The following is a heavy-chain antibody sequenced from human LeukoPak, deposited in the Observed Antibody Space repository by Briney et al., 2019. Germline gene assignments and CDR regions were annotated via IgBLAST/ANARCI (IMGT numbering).Heavy chain of an antibody. J-gene: IGHJ4*02. Sequence: KPGGSLRLSCAASGFTFSTYGMHWVRQAPGKGLEWVAVISYDGSNKYYADSVKGRFTISRDNSKNTLYLQMNSLRAEDTAVYYCARGGQFYCFDSWGQGTLVTVSS. CDR2: ISYDGSNK. D-gene: IGHD1-1*01. CDR3: ARGGQFYCFDS. CDR1: GFTFSTYG. V-gene: IGHV3-30*03.